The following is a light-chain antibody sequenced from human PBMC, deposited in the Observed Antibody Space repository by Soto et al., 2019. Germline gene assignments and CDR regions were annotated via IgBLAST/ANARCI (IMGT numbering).Light chain of an antibody. Sequence: QSALTQPASVSGSPGQSITISCTGTSSDVGGYNFVSWYQHHPGKAPKLMIYEVSNRPSGVSNRFSGSKSGNTASLTISGLQAEDEADYYCSSYSSTNNYYVFGTGTKLTVL. CDR3: SSYSSTNNYYV. V-gene: IGLV2-14*01. J-gene: IGLJ1*01. CDR1: SSDVGGYNF. CDR2: EVS.